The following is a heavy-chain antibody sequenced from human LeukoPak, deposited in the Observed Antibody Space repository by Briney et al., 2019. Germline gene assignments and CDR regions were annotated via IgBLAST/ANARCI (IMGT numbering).Heavy chain of an antibody. CDR2: ISYDGSNK. D-gene: IGHD5-12*01. V-gene: IGHV3-30*04. Sequence: GGSLRLSCAASGFTFSSYAIHWVRQAPGKGLEWVAVISYDGSNKYYADSVKGRFTISRDNSKNTLYLQMNSLRAEDTAVYYCARDGRGEDIVATITFDYWGQGTLVTVSS. CDR1: GFTFSSYA. CDR3: ARDGRGEDIVATITFDY. J-gene: IGHJ4*02.